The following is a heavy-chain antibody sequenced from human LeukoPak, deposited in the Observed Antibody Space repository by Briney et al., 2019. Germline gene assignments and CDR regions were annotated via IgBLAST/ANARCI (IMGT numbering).Heavy chain of an antibody. Sequence: PSETLSLTCAVYGGSFSGYYWSWSRQPPGKGLEWIGEIIHSGSTNYNPPLKSRLTISVDTPKNQFSLYLSSLTAAATPRYYFARALRQREVYIDYWGQGTLVTVSS. J-gene: IGHJ4*02. CDR1: GGSFSGYY. CDR2: IIHSGST. CDR3: ARALRQREVYIDY. D-gene: IGHD1-26*01. V-gene: IGHV4-34*12.